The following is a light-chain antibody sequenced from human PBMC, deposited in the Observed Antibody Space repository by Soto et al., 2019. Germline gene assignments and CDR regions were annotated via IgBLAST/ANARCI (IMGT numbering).Light chain of an antibody. CDR3: SSYEGSDNYV. CDR1: SSDTGDYNY. J-gene: IGLJ1*01. Sequence: QSALTQPPSASGSPGQSVTISCSGTSSDTGDYNYVSWYQQHPGKAPKLMIYEVSKRPSGVPDRFSGSKSGNTASLTVSGLQAEDEDDYYCSSYEGSDNYVFGTGTKVTVL. CDR2: EVS. V-gene: IGLV2-8*01.